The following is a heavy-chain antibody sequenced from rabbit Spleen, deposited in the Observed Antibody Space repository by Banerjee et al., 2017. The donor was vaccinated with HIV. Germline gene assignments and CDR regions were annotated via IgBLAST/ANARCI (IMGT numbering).Heavy chain of an antibody. CDR3: ARGSATMTMVIIGYYFNL. V-gene: IGHV1S40*01. CDR1: GFDFSSSNW. D-gene: IGHD2-1*01. CDR2: IYTGKGST. Sequence: QSLEEFGGGLVKPGGTLTLTCKASGFDFSSSNWICWVRQAPGKGLEWIGCIYTGKGSTYYASWAKGRFTISKTSSTTVTLQMISLTAADTATYFCARGSATMTMVIIGYYFNLWGPGTLVTVS. J-gene: IGHJ4*01.